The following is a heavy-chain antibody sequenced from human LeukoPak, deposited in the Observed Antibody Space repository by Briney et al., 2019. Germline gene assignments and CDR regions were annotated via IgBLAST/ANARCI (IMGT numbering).Heavy chain of an antibody. Sequence: PSETLSLTCAVYGGSFSGYYWSWIRQPPGKGLEWIGEINHSGSTNYNPSLKSRVTISVDTSKNQFSLKLSSVTAADTAVYYCARGHRGYSHHKWGQGTLVTVSS. J-gene: IGHJ4*02. V-gene: IGHV4-34*01. CDR3: ARGHRGYSHHK. CDR2: INHSGST. D-gene: IGHD5-18*01. CDR1: GGSFSGYY.